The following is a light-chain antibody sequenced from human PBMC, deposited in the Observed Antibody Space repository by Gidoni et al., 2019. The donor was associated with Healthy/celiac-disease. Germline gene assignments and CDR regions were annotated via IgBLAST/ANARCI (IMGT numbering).Light chain of an antibody. CDR1: QSISSY. V-gene: IGKV1-39*01. CDR3: QQSYSTPHT. Sequence: DIQMTQSPSSLSASVGDRVTITCRASQSISSYLNWYQQKPGKAPKLLIYAASSLQSGVPSRFSGSGSVTDFTLTISSLQPEDFATYYCQQSYSTPHTCGGXTKVEIK. CDR2: AAS. J-gene: IGKJ4*01.